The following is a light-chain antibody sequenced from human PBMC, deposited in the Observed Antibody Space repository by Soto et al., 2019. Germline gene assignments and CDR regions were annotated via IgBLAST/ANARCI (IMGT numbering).Light chain of an antibody. CDR3: QQYGSSART. J-gene: IGKJ1*01. Sequence: EVVLTQSPGTVSLSPGDRATLSCRASQSITPSYLAWYQQKPGQAPRLLIYGTFTRATGIPDRFSGTGTGTDFTLTISRLEPEDFAVYYCQQYGSSARTFGPGTKVEIK. V-gene: IGKV3-20*01. CDR2: GTF. CDR1: QSITPSY.